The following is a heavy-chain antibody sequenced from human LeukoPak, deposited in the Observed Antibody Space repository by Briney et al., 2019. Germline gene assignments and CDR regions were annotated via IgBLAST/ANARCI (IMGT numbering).Heavy chain of an antibody. Sequence: SETLSLTCTVSGGSISSGSYYWSWIRQPAGKGLEWIGRIFTSGSTNYNPSLKSRVTISVDTSKNQFSLKLSSVTAADTAVYYCARDQLAGFDYWGQGTLVTVSS. V-gene: IGHV4-61*02. CDR3: ARDQLAGFDY. CDR1: GGSISSGSYY. J-gene: IGHJ4*02. D-gene: IGHD6-13*01. CDR2: IFTSGST.